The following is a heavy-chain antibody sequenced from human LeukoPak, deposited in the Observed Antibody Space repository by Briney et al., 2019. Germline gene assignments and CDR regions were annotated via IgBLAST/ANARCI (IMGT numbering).Heavy chain of an antibody. J-gene: IGHJ3*02. CDR2: INTDGSST. D-gene: IGHD3-3*01. V-gene: IGHV3-74*01. CDR1: GFTFSSYW. Sequence: PGGSLRLSCAASGFTFSSYWMHWVRQAPGKGLVWVSCINTDGSSTSYADSVKGRFTISRDNAKNTLYLQMISLRAEDTAVYYCASLPSIWSGGDAFDIWGQGTMVTVSS. CDR3: ASLPSIWSGGDAFDI.